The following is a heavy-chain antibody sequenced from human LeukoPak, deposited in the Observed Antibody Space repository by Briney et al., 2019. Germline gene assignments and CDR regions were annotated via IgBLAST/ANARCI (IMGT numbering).Heavy chain of an antibody. CDR3: ARHPRDTALFTIDY. CDR2: TSGSGGSR. J-gene: IGHJ4*02. CDR1: DFTFSNYA. Sequence: PGGSLRLSCAAFDFTFSNYAMSWVRQSPGKGLEWVSGTSGSGGSRYYPDSVKGRSTISRDNSKNTLSLEMNSLRAEDTAVYYCARHPRDTALFTIDYWGQGTLVTVSS. V-gene: IGHV3-23*01. D-gene: IGHD5-18*01.